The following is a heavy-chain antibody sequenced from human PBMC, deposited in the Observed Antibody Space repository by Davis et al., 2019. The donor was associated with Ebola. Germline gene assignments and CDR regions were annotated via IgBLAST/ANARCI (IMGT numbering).Heavy chain of an antibody. Sequence: ASVKVSCKASGYTFTSYAMHWVRQAPGQRLEWMGWINAGNGNTKYSQKFQGRVTITRDTSASTAYMELSSLRSEDTAVYYCARGDGRVVTAPYAFDIWGQGTMVTVSS. V-gene: IGHV1-3*01. J-gene: IGHJ3*02. CDR2: INAGNGNT. D-gene: IGHD2-21*02. CDR1: GYTFTSYA. CDR3: ARGDGRVVTAPYAFDI.